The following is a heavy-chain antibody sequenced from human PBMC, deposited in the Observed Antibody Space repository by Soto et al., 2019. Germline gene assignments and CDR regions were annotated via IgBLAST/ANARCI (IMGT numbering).Heavy chain of an antibody. CDR3: ARGLLYFDWLSH. D-gene: IGHD3-9*01. V-gene: IGHV4-31*03. CDR2: IYYSGST. Sequence: SETLSLTCTVSGGSISSGGYYWSWIRQHPGKGLEWIGYIYYSGSTYYNPSLKSRVTISADTSKSQFSLRLSSVTAADTAVYYCARGLLYFDWLSHWGQRTLVTVSS. J-gene: IGHJ4*02. CDR1: GGSISSGGYY.